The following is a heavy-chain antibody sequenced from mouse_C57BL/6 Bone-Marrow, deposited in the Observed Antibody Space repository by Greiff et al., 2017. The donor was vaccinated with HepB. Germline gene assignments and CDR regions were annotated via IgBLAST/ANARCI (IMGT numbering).Heavy chain of an antibody. CDR1: GFTFSSYG. V-gene: IGHV5-6*02. CDR3: ARHGGYWGYFDV. CDR2: ISSGGSYT. D-gene: IGHD2-3*01. Sequence: DVMLVESGGDLVKPGGSLKLSCAASGFTFSSYGMSWVRQTPDKRLEWVATISSGGSYTYYPDSVKGRFTISRDNAKNTLYLQMSSLKSEDTAMYYCARHGGYWGYFDVWGTGTTVTVSS. J-gene: IGHJ1*03.